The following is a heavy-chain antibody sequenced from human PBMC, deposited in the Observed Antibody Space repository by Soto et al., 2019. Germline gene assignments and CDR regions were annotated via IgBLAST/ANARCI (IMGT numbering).Heavy chain of an antibody. CDR1: VDTFTTYW. V-gene: IGHV5-51*01. D-gene: IGHD4-4*01. Sequence: GDALKLSVEGSVDTFTTYWICCVPQMPGQGLEWMGIIYPGDSDTRYSPSFQGQVTISADKSFSTAYLQWTSLKASDTAMYYCARHALQAAHQHFDYWGQGTLVTVSS. CDR2: IYPGDSDT. CDR3: ARHALQAAHQHFDY. J-gene: IGHJ4*02.